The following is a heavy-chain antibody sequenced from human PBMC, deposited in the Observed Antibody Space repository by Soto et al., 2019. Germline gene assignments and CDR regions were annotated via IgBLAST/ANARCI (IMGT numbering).Heavy chain of an antibody. V-gene: IGHV3-7*01. CDR3: ARDIKRTRPYDVMTALFDF. Sequence: TGGSLRLSCAASGFSFSNYWMTWVRQAPGKGLEWVANIKQDGSQQYYGDSVKGRFTISRDNSRDSLYLQMKTLRDDDTAVYYCARDIKRTRPYDVMTALFDFWGQGTLVTVYS. J-gene: IGHJ4*02. CDR2: IKQDGSQQ. D-gene: IGHD2-21*02. CDR1: GFSFSNYW.